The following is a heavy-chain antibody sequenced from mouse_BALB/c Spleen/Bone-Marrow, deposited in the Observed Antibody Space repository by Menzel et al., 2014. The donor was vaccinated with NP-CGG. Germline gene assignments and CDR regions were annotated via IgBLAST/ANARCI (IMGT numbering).Heavy chain of an antibody. V-gene: IGHV1-54*01. CDR3: ARELVRGMDY. CDR2: INPGSGGI. CDR1: GYAFTNYW. Sequence: VKLMESGAELVRPGTSVKVSCKASGYAFTNYWIEWIKQRPGQGLERIGVINPGSGGINYNEKFKGKATLTADKSSSTAYMQLSSLTSDDSAVYFCARELVRGMDYWGQGTSVTVS. J-gene: IGHJ4*01. D-gene: IGHD2-12*01.